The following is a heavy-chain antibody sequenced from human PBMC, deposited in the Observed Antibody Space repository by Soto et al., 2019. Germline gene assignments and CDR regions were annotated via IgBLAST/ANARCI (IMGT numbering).Heavy chain of an antibody. CDR2: IIPIFGTA. V-gene: IGHV1-69*12. D-gene: IGHD4-17*01. CDR3: ASGPWGDGDYAVSAYYYGMDV. CDR1: GGTFSSYA. Sequence: QVQLVQSGAEVKKPGSSVKVSCKASGGTFSSYAISWVRQAPGQGLEWMGGIIPIFGTANYAQKFQGRVTITADESTSTAYMELSSLRSEDTAVYYCASGPWGDGDYAVSAYYYGMDVWGQGTTVTVSS. J-gene: IGHJ6*02.